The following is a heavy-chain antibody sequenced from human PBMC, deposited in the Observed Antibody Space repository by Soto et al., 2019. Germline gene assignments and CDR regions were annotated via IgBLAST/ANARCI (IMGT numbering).Heavy chain of an antibody. D-gene: IGHD1-26*01. J-gene: IGHJ4*02. CDR3: ARSVGATSIDY. CDR1: GFTFSDYY. Sequence: GGSLRLSCAASGFTFSDYYMSWIRQAPGKGLEWVSYISSSSSYRNYADSVKGRFTISRDNAKNSLYLQMNSLRAEDTAVYYCARSVGATSIDYWGQGTLVTVSS. CDR2: ISSSSSYR. V-gene: IGHV3-11*03.